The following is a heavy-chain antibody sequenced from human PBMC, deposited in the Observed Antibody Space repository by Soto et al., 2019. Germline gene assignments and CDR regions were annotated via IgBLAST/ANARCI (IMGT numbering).Heavy chain of an antibody. CDR1: GFTFSSYA. CDR2: ISYDGSNK. J-gene: IGHJ4*02. CDR3: ARQYYYDSSGLDY. V-gene: IGHV3-30-3*01. Sequence: GGSLRLSCAASGFTFSSYAMHWVRQAPGKGLEWVAVISYDGSNKYYADSVKGRFTISRDNSRNTLYLQMNSLRAEDTAVYYCARQYYYDSSGLDYWGQGTLVTVSS. D-gene: IGHD3-22*01.